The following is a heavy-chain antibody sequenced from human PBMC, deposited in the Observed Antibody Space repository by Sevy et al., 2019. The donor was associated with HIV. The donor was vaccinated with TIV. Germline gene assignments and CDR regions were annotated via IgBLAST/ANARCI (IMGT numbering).Heavy chain of an antibody. V-gene: IGHV5-51*01. CDR3: ARRSYDTNGYPQYFFDS. J-gene: IGHJ4*02. D-gene: IGHD3-22*01. CDR1: GYRFTSYW. Sequence: GESLKISCKASGYRFTSYWIGWVRQMLGKGLQWMGIIYPDDSDTRYSPSFQGQVIISADKSINTAYLQWSSLKASDTAMYFCARRSYDTNGYPQYFFDSWGQGTLVTVSS. CDR2: IYPDDSDT.